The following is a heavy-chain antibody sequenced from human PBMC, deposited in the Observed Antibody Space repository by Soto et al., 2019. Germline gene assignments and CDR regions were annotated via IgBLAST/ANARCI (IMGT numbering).Heavy chain of an antibody. J-gene: IGHJ5*02. CDR3: ARGRGEFDA. Sequence: SETLSLTCAVYGASLSDNYCNWLRQPPGKGLEWIGEINHSGNTNYNPSLRSRVTISIDTSKNQLSLNLRSVSAADTAVYYCARGRGEFDAWGKGTPVTVSS. V-gene: IGHV4-34*01. CDR1: GASLSDNY. CDR2: INHSGNT. D-gene: IGHD2-21*01.